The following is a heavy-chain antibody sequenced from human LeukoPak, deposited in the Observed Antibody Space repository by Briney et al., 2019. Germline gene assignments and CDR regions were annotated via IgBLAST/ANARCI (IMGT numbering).Heavy chain of an antibody. D-gene: IGHD6-6*01. V-gene: IGHV3-23*01. CDR2: MSGSGGHT. Sequence: GGSLRLSWAASGFTFSSYWMTWVRQAPGKGLEWVSSMSGSGGHTYYADSVKGRFTISRDNSKNTQYLQMNSLRAEDTAVYYCARGEYSSSFGMDVWGQGTTVTVSS. CDR3: ARGEYSSSFGMDV. J-gene: IGHJ6*02. CDR1: GFTFSSYW.